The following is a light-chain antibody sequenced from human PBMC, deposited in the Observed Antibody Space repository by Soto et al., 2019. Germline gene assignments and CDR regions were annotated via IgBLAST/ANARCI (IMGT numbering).Light chain of an antibody. CDR2: AAS. Sequence: DIQMTQSPSSLSASVGDRVTITCRASQSISSYLNWFQQKPGKAPQLLIYAASSLQSGVPSRFSGSGSGTDFTLTISSRKYADFATYYCQQSYSTPRTFGQGTKVDIK. CDR1: QSISSY. V-gene: IGKV1-39*01. CDR3: QQSYSTPRT. J-gene: IGKJ1*01.